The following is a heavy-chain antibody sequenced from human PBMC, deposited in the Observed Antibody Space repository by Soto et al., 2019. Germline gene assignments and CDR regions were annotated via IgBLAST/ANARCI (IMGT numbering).Heavy chain of an antibody. Sequence: QVQLVQSGAEVKKPGSSVKVSCKASGDTFSNYTISWVRQAPGQGLEWMGRIIPIFGIANYAQEFQGRVPITADKSTSTGYMELSRLRPEDTAEYYCARVKRDSDNYDGDDDMDVWGKGTAVTVSS. D-gene: IGHD3-16*01. CDR2: IIPIFGIA. V-gene: IGHV1-69*02. CDR1: GDTFSNYT. CDR3: ARVKRDSDNYDGDDDMDV. J-gene: IGHJ6*03.